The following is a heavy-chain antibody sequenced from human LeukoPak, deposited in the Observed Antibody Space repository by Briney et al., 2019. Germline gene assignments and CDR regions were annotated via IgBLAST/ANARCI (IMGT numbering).Heavy chain of an antibody. D-gene: IGHD3-10*01. CDR1: GGSISSSSYY. CDR2: IYYSGST. J-gene: IGHJ4*02. CDR3: ARRVESGYYGSGSRTTYFDY. Sequence: KPSETLSLTCTVSGGSISSSSYYWGWIRQPPGKGLEWIGSIYYSGSTYYNPSLKSRVTISVDTSKNQFSLTLSSVTAADTAVYYCARRVESGYYGSGSRTTYFDYWGQGTLVTVSS. V-gene: IGHV4-39*01.